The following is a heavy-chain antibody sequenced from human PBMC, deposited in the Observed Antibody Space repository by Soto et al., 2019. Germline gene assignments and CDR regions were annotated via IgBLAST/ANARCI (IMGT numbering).Heavy chain of an antibody. CDR1: GFTFSSSS. V-gene: IGHV3-48*01. Sequence: EVQLVESGGGLVQPGGSLRLSCAASGFTFSSSSMNWVRQAPGKGLEWVAFIDTLSSTMYYADSVRGRFTISKDNAKNSLYLQMNSQKAEDTAIYYCTGGGLSSGPGYWGQGTLVTVSS. D-gene: IGHD3-22*01. CDR2: IDTLSSTM. J-gene: IGHJ4*02. CDR3: TGGGLSSGPGY.